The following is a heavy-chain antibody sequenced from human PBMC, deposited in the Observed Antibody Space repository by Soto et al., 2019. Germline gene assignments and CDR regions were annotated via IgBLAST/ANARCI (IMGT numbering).Heavy chain of an antibody. J-gene: IGHJ6*02. CDR3: ARETDGMDV. CDR1: GFSFSSYA. CDR2: ISYEGSNK. Sequence: QVQLVESGGGVVQPGRSLRLSCAASGFSFSSYAMHWVRQAPGKGLEWVAVISYEGSNKYYAESVKGRFTISRDNFKKTGYLQMNSLRAEDTAVYHCARETDGMDVWGQGTTVTVSS. V-gene: IGHV3-30-3*01.